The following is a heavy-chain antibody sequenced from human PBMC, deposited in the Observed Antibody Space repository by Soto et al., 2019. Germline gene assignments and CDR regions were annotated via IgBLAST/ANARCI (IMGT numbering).Heavy chain of an antibody. CDR3: ARSPYLTASGYYYYGMDV. D-gene: IGHD3-9*01. CDR1: GYTFTSYY. V-gene: IGHV1-46*03. Sequence: GASVKVSCKASGYTFTSYYMHWVRQAPGQGLEWMGIINPSGGSTSYAQKFQGRVTMTRDTSTSTVYMELSSLRSEDTAVYYCARSPYLTASGYYYYGMDVWGQGTTVTVSS. J-gene: IGHJ6*02. CDR2: INPSGGST.